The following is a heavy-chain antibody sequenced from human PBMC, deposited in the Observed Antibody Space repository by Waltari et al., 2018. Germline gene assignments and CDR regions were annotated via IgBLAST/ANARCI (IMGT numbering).Heavy chain of an antibody. V-gene: IGHV1-18*04. D-gene: IGHD3-16*01. J-gene: IGHJ6*02. Sequence: QVQLAQSGAEVKKPGAPVKVSCKAYGYSFTSYGIAWVRQAPGQGLEWMGSISAYNGNTNYAQKLQGRVTMTTDTSTSTAYMELRSLRSDDTAVYYCARYVPPNFSGLDVWGQGTTVTVSS. CDR3: ARYVPPNFSGLDV. CDR2: ISAYNGNT. CDR1: GYSFTSYG.